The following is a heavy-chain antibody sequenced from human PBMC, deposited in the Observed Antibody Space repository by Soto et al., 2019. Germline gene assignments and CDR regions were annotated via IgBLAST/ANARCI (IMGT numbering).Heavy chain of an antibody. D-gene: IGHD6-19*01. CDR2: ISGSGGST. V-gene: IGHV3-23*01. J-gene: IGHJ4*02. CDR3: ARRSSGWYFDY. CDR1: GFTFSSYA. Sequence: EVQLLESGGGLVQPGGSLRLSCAASGFTFSSYAMSWVRQAPGKGLEWVSAISGSGGSTYYADSVKGRFTISRDNSKNTLYMQMNSLRAEDSAVYYCARRSSGWYFDYWGQGTLVTVSS.